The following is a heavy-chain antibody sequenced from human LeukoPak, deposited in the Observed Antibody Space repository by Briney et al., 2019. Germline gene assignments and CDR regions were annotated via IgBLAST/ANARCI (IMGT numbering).Heavy chain of an antibody. CDR1: GFTFDDYA. J-gene: IGHJ5*02. V-gene: IGHV3-9*01. CDR3: ARDVGTWFDP. CDR2: ISWNSGSI. Sequence: PGRSLRLSCAASGFTFDDYAMHWVRQAPGKGLEWVSGISWNSGSIGYADSVKGRFTISRDNAKNSLYLQMNSLRAEDTAVYYCARDVGTWFDPWGQGTLVTVSS. D-gene: IGHD7-27*01.